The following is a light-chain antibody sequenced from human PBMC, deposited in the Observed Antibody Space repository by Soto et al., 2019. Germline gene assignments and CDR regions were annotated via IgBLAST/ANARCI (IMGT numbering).Light chain of an antibody. CDR3: SSYTSSSTLDVV. J-gene: IGLJ2*01. CDR2: EVS. CDR1: SRAVGGYNY. Sequence: QSVLTQPASVSGSPGQSITISCTGTSRAVGGYNYVSWYQQHPGKAPKLMIYEVSHRPSGVSNRFSGSKSGNTASLTISGLQAEDEADYYCSSYTSSSTLDVVFGGGTKLTVL. V-gene: IGLV2-14*01.